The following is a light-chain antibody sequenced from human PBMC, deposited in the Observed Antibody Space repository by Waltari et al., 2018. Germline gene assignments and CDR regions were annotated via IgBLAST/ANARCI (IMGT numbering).Light chain of an antibody. J-gene: IGKJ1*01. CDR3: AQATHFPRT. V-gene: IGKV2-24*01. CDR1: QSLVDTDGNTS. Sequence: DLVMTQTPLSSLVSLGQPASIPCRSSQSLVDTDGNTSLSWLHQRPGQPPRLLIYKVSNRFSGVPDRFSGSGAGTDFTLKISRVEAEDVGIYYCAQATHFPRTFGQGTKVEI. CDR2: KVS.